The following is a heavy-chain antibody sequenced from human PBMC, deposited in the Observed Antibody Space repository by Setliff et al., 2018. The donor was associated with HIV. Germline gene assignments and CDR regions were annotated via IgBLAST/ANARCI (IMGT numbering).Heavy chain of an antibody. CDR1: GFTLSSYA. J-gene: IGHJ4*01. CDR3: ARDMVVGDGYKNFDY. D-gene: IGHD5-12*01. CDR2: ISYDGNNE. Sequence: GGSLRLSCTASGFTLSSYAMHWVRQAPGKGLEWVAVISYDGNNEYYADSVRGRFTISRDNSKNTVYLQMNSLRAEDTAVNYCARDMVVGDGYKNFDYWGHGTLVTVSS. V-gene: IGHV3-30*04.